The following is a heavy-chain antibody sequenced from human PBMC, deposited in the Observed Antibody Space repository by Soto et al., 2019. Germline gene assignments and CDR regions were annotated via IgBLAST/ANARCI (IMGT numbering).Heavy chain of an antibody. J-gene: IGHJ4*02. CDR3: ACGGMVSYYFDY. Sequence: GGSTYYADSVKGRFTISRDNSKNTLSLQMNSLRAEDTAVYYCACGGMVSYYFDYWGQGTLVTVSS. CDR2: GGST. D-gene: IGHD3-10*01. V-gene: IGHV3-53*01.